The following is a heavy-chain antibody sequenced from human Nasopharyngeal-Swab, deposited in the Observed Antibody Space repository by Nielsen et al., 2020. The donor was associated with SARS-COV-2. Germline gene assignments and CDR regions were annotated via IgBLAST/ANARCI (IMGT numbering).Heavy chain of an antibody. D-gene: IGHD3-3*01. CDR2: IGTAGDT. V-gene: IGHV3-13*01. J-gene: IGHJ6*02. Sequence: GGSLRLSCAASGFTFNKYDMHWVRQATGEGLEWVSAIGTAGDTYCPDSVRGRFTISRENAKSSLYLQMNSLRPGDTAVYYCARGDYDFGGGGMDVWGQGTTVTVSS. CDR3: ARGDYDFGGGGMDV. CDR1: GFTFNKYD.